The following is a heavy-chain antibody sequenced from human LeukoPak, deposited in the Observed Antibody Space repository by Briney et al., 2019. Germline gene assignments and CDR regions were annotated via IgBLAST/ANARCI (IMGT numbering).Heavy chain of an antibody. D-gene: IGHD3-22*01. CDR2: ISGSGGST. J-gene: IGHJ4*02. Sequence: GGSLRLPCAASGFTFSSYAMSWVRQAPGKGLEWVSAISGSGGSTYYADSVKGRFTISRDNSKNTLYLQMNSLRAEDTAVYYCAKEMEYYDSSGYYARTGLFDYWGQGTLVTVSS. V-gene: IGHV3-23*01. CDR1: GFTFSSYA. CDR3: AKEMEYYDSSGYYARTGLFDY.